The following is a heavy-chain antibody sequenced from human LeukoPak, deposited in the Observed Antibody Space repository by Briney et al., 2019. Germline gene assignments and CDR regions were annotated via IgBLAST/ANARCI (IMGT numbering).Heavy chain of an antibody. CDR3: ARENDQGFDY. J-gene: IGHJ4*02. CDR2: ISSSSSYI. Sequence: GGSLRLPCAASGFTFSSYSMNWVRQAPGKGLEWVSSISSSSSYIYYADSVKGRFTISRDNAKNSLYLQMNSLRAEDTAVYYCARENDQGFDYWGQGTLVTVSS. CDR1: GFTFSSYS. D-gene: IGHD3-16*01. V-gene: IGHV3-21*01.